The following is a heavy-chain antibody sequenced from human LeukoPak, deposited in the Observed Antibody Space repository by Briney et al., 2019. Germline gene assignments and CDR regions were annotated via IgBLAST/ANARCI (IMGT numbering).Heavy chain of an antibody. D-gene: IGHD6-19*01. CDR3: ARDITPGSGWGIFDY. J-gene: IGHJ4*02. Sequence: GGSLRLSCAASGFTFSAYAMSWVRQAPGKGLEWVSTFSGNDGNTHYADSVKGRFTISRDNSKNTLYLQMNSLRAEDTAVYYCARDITPGSGWGIFDYWGQGTLVTVSS. V-gene: IGHV3-23*01. CDR1: GFTFSAYA. CDR2: FSGNDGNT.